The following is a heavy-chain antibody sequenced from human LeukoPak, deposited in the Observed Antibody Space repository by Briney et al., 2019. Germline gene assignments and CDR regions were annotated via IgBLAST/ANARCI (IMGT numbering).Heavy chain of an antibody. D-gene: IGHD6-13*01. V-gene: IGHV4-34*01. J-gene: IGHJ5*02. CDR3: ARRVSSWYVKWFDP. Sequence: PSETLSLTCAVYGGSFSGYYWSWVREPPGKGLEWIGEINHSGSTNYNPSLKSRVTISVDTSKNKFSLKLSSVTAADTAVYYCARRVSSWYVKWFDPWGQGTLVTVSS. CDR1: GGSFSGYY. CDR2: INHSGST.